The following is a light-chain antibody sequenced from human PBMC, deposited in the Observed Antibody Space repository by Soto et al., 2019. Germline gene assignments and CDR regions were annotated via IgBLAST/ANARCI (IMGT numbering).Light chain of an antibody. CDR3: QQYGGSPLT. J-gene: IGKJ4*01. CDR1: QSISSSY. Sequence: EIVLTQSPGTLSLSPGERATLSCRASQSISSSYLAWYQQKPGQAPRLLIYGASSRATGIPDRFSGSASGTDFTLTISRLEPDDFAVYYCQQYGGSPLTFGGGTKVEIK. V-gene: IGKV3-20*01. CDR2: GAS.